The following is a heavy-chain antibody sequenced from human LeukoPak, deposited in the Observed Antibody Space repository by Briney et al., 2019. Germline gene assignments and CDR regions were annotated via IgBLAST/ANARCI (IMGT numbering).Heavy chain of an antibody. CDR3: ARGRNSGWYEFVGQFDY. CDR2: IYTGGST. D-gene: IGHD6-19*01. CDR1: GFIVSSNY. J-gene: IGHJ4*02. Sequence: PEGSLRLSCAASGFIVSSNYMSWVRQAPGKGLEWVSVIYTGGSTHYADSVKGRFTISRDNSKNTLYLQMNSLRAEDTSVYYCARGRNSGWYEFVGQFDYWGQGTLVTVSS. V-gene: IGHV3-66*01.